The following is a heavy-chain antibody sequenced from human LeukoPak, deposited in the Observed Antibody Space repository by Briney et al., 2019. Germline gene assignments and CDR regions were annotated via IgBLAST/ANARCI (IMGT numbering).Heavy chain of an antibody. Sequence: HTGGSLRLSCAASGFTFSSYWMHWVRQAPGKGLVWVSRINSDGSSTSYADSVKGRFTISRDNAKNTLYLQMNSLRAEDTAVYYCARAGWRQWLVYYYYGMDVWGKGITVTVSS. J-gene: IGHJ6*04. D-gene: IGHD6-19*01. CDR1: GFTFSSYW. V-gene: IGHV3-74*01. CDR2: INSDGSST. CDR3: ARAGWRQWLVYYYYGMDV.